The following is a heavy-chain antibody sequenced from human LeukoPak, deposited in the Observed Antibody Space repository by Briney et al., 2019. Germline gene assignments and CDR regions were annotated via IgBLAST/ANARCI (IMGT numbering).Heavy chain of an antibody. CDR3: AKDSDNWNYHAFDI. D-gene: IGHD1-1*01. Sequence: GGSLRLSCAASGFTFSSYGIHWVRQAPGKGLEWVAFIRFDGSNKYYADSVKGRFTISRDNSKNTLYMQMNSLRAEDTAVYYCAKDSDNWNYHAFDIWGQGTMVTVSS. V-gene: IGHV3-30*02. CDR2: IRFDGSNK. CDR1: GFTFSSYG. J-gene: IGHJ3*02.